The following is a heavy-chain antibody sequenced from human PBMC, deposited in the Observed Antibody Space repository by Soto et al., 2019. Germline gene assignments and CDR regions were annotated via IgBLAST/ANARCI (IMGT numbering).Heavy chain of an antibody. CDR1: GGSFSGYY. D-gene: IGHD2-21*01. CDR3: DKNKGEIATFYRNYAMDV. J-gene: IGHJ6*02. V-gene: IGHV4-34*01. Sequence: SETLSLTCAVYGGSFSGYYWSWIRQPPGKGLEWIGEINHRGSTKYNPSLKSRVTISADTSKNQFSLKLSTVAAADTAVYYCDKNKGEIATFYRNYAMDVWGQGTTVTVSS. CDR2: INHRGST.